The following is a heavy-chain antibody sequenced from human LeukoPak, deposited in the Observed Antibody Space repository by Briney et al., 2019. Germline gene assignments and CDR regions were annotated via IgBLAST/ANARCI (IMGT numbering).Heavy chain of an antibody. CDR2: IYHSGST. CDR1: GYSISSGYC. CDR3: ARSCRILDIVATIRARLGGNGFDI. Sequence: SETLSLTCTVSGYSISSGYCWGWIRQPPGKGLEWIGSIYHSGSTYYNPSLKSRVTISVDTSKNQFSLKLSSVTAADKAVYYCARSCRILDIVATIRARLGGNGFDIWGQGTMVTVSS. J-gene: IGHJ3*02. V-gene: IGHV4-38-2*02. D-gene: IGHD5-12*01.